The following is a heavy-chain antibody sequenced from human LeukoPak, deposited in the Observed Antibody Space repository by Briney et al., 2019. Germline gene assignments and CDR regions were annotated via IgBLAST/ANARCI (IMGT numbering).Heavy chain of an antibody. J-gene: IGHJ4*02. CDR2: IIASGGST. D-gene: IGHD3-10*01. Sequence: GGSLRLSCAASGFTFSSYGMHWVRQAPGKGLEWVSAIIASGGSTYYADSVQGRFTISRDNSKNTLYLQMNSLRADDTAVYYCAKELWFGDPPPYFDYWGQGTLVTVSS. CDR3: AKELWFGDPPPYFDY. CDR1: GFTFSSYG. V-gene: IGHV3-23*01.